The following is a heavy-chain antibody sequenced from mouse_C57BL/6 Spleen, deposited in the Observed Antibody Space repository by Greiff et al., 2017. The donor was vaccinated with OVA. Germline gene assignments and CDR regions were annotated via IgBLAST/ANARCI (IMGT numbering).Heavy chain of an antibody. Sequence: EVQVVESGPELVKPGASVKIPCKASGYTFTDYNMDWVKQSHGKSLEWIGDINPNNGGTIYNQKFKGKATLTVDKSSSTAYMELRSLTSEDTAVYYCAREADSAGYVAWFAYWGQGTLVTVSA. V-gene: IGHV1-18*01. D-gene: IGHD3-2*02. CDR2: INPNNGGT. J-gene: IGHJ3*01. CDR3: AREADSAGYVAWFAY. CDR1: GYTFTDYN.